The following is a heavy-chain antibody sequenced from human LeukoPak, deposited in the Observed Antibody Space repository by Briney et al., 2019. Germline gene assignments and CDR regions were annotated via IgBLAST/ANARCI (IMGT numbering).Heavy chain of an antibody. V-gene: IGHV3-66*01. CDR3: ARDLEAFDI. CDR2: IFSGGGT. J-gene: IGHJ3*02. CDR1: GFPFSRNY. Sequence: PGGSLRLSCAASGFPFSRNYMSWVREAPGKGVEWVSLIFSGGGTYYADSVKGRFTISRDNSKNTLFLQMNSLRAEDTAVYYCARDLEAFDIWGQGTMVTVSS.